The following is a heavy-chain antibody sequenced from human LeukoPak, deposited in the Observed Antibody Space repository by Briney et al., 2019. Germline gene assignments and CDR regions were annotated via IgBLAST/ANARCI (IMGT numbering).Heavy chain of an antibody. CDR2: VHYSGST. Sequence: SETLSLTCTVSGGSISPYYWSWIRQPSGKGLEWIGNVHYSGSTNYNPSLKSRVTISVDTSKNQFSLKLSSVTAADTAVYYCARHKGAKGRGVIMGKYYYYMDVWGKGTTVTISS. J-gene: IGHJ6*03. CDR1: GGSISPYY. CDR3: ARHKGAKGRGVIMGKYYYYMDV. D-gene: IGHD3-10*01. V-gene: IGHV4-59*08.